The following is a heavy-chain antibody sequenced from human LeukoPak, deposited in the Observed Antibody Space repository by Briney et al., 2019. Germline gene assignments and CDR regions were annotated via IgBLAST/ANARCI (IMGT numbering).Heavy chain of an antibody. Sequence: GGSLRLSCAASGFTFSSYSVNWVRQAPGKGLEWVSSISSSSSYIYYADTVKGRFTISRDNAKNSLYLQMNSLRAEDTALYYCAKAPEDYLSSYYFDYWGQGTLVTVSS. CDR2: ISSSSSYI. CDR3: AKAPEDYLSSYYFDY. V-gene: IGHV3-21*04. D-gene: IGHD2/OR15-2a*01. J-gene: IGHJ4*02. CDR1: GFTFSSYS.